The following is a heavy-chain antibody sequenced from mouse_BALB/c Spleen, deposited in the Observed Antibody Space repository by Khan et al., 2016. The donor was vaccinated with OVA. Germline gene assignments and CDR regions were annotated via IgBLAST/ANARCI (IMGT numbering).Heavy chain of an antibody. J-gene: IGHJ4*01. CDR3: ARQPYYHYNIMDY. Sequence: QIQLVQSGPGLVAPSQSLSITCTTSGFSLTNYGVHWVRQPPGKGLEWLVVIWSDGSTTYNSALKSRLTISKDNSKSQVFLKMNRLQTDDTAVYFCARQPYYHYNIMDYGGQGTSVTVSS. V-gene: IGHV2-6-1*01. CDR1: GFSLTNYG. CDR2: IWSDGST. D-gene: IGHD2-10*01.